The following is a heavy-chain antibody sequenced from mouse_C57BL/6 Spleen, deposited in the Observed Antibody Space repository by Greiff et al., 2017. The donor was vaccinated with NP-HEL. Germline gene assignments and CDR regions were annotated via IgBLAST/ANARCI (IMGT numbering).Heavy chain of an antibody. CDR1: GYTFTSYW. CDR3: ARSGIYYYGSSNYAMDY. D-gene: IGHD1-1*01. Sequence: QVQLQQPGAELVKPGASVTLSCKASGYTFTSYWMHWVKQRPGQGLEWIGMIHPNSGSTNYNEKFKSKATLTVDKSSSTAYMQLSSLTSEDSAVYYCARSGIYYYGSSNYAMDYWGQGTSVTVSS. J-gene: IGHJ4*01. CDR2: IHPNSGST. V-gene: IGHV1-64*01.